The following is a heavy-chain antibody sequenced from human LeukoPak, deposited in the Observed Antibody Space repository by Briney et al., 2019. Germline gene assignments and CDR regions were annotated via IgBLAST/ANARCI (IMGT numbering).Heavy chain of an antibody. CDR1: GGSITSTSYY. V-gene: IGHV4-39*01. D-gene: IGHD2-15*01. J-gene: IGHJ6*03. CDR2: VFYSGKT. Sequence: SETLSLTCTVSGGSITSTSYYWGWIRQPPGKGLEWIGAVFYSGKTYYDPSLKSRVLISMDTAKNQFSLNLTSVTAADTAVYYCARHSYLVLVGSPPFYYVDVWGTGTTVTISS. CDR3: ARHSYLVLVGSPPFYYVDV.